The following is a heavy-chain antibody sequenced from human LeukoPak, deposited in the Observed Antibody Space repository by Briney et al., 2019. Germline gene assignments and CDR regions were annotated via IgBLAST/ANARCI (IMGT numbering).Heavy chain of an antibody. V-gene: IGHV4-39*01. CDR1: GGSISSSSYY. D-gene: IGHD5-24*01. J-gene: IGHJ4*02. CDR3: ARRMSRDGYRGSILIGFFDY. CDR2: IYYSGST. Sequence: SETLSLTCTVSGGSISSSSYYWGWIRQPPGKGLEWIGSIYYSGSTYYNPSLKSRVTISVDTSKNQFSLKLSSVTAADTAVYYCARRMSRDGYRGSILIGFFDYWGQGTLVTVSS.